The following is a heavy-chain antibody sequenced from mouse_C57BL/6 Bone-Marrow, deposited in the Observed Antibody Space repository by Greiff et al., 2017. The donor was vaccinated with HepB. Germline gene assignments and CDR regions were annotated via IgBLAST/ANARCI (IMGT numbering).Heavy chain of an antibody. J-gene: IGHJ3*01. V-gene: IGHV3-6*01. CDR3: AGELGREFAY. CDR2: ISYDGSN. D-gene: IGHD4-1*01. CDR1: GYSITSGYY. Sequence: EVQLQESGPGLVKPSQSLSLTCSVTGYSITSGYYWNWIRQFPGNKLEWMGYISYDGSNNYNPSLKNRITITRDTAKNQFFLKLNSVTTEDTATYDCAGELGREFAYWGQGTLVTVSA.